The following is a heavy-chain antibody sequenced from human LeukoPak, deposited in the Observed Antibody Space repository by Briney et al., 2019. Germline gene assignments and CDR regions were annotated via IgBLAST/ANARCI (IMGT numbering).Heavy chain of an antibody. D-gene: IGHD5-24*01. CDR3: ARRLRWLQLNAFDM. V-gene: IGHV4-59*12. Sequence: PSETLSLTCTVSGGSISNKYWSWIRQPPGKGLEWIGYIYYSGSTNYNPSLKSRVTILVDTSKNQFSLKLSSVTAADTAVYYCARRLRWLQLNAFDMWGQGTMVTVSS. CDR2: IYYSGST. J-gene: IGHJ3*02. CDR1: GGSISNKY.